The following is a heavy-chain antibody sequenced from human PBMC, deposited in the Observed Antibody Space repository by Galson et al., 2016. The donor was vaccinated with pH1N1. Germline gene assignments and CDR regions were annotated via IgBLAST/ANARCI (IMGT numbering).Heavy chain of an antibody. CDR3: AKVWGPYSGNFPFNNYYTLDV. CDR2: IWFDGRHK. V-gene: IGHV3-33*06. CDR1: GFTFSNYG. Sequence: SLRLSCAASGFTFSNYGMHWVRQAPCKGLEWVAVIWFDGRHKYYADSVKGRFTISRDNSKNTLYLQMNSLRGEDTAMYYCAKVWGPYSGNFPFNNYYTLDVWGQGTKVTVSS. J-gene: IGHJ6*02. D-gene: IGHD1-26*01.